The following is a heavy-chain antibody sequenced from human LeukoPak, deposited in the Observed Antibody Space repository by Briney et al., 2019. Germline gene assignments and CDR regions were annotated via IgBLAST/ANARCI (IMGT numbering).Heavy chain of an antibody. Sequence: SETLSLTCTVSGGSISSSSYYWGWIRQPPGKGLEWIGSIYYSGSTYYNPSLKSRVTISVDTSKNQFSLKLSSVTAADTAVYYCARGRRGTYYYGSGSYYFDYWGQGTLVTVSS. CDR3: ARGRRGTYYYGSGSYYFDY. V-gene: IGHV4-39*07. CDR2: IYYSGST. D-gene: IGHD3-10*01. CDR1: GGSISSSSYY. J-gene: IGHJ4*02.